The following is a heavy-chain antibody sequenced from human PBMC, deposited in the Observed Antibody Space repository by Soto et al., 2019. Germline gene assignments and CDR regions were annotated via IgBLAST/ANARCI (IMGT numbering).Heavy chain of an antibody. D-gene: IGHD4-17*01. CDR3: ATTITEYGDYDYFDY. J-gene: IGHJ4*02. V-gene: IGHV1-2*04. CDR1: GYTFTGYY. CDR2: INPNSGGT. Sequence: ASVKVSCKASGYTFTGYYMHWVRQAPGQGLEWMGWINPNSGGTNYAQKFQGWVTMTRDTSISTAYMELSRLRSDDTAVYYCATTITEYGDYDYFDYWGQGTLVTVSS.